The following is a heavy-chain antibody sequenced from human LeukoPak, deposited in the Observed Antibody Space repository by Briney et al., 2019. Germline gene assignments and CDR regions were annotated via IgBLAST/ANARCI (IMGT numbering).Heavy chain of an antibody. CDR3: ARARDCSSTSCYGVGDF. J-gene: IGHJ4*02. V-gene: IGHV3-21*01. D-gene: IGHD2-2*01. CDR2: ISTTSDYK. Sequence: GGSLRLSCAASGFTFSSNSMNWARQAPGKGLEWVSAISTTSDYKHYADSVKGRFTISRDNAKNSLYLQMNSLRAEDTAVYYCARARDCSSTSCYGVGDFWGQGTLVTVSS. CDR1: GFTFSSNS.